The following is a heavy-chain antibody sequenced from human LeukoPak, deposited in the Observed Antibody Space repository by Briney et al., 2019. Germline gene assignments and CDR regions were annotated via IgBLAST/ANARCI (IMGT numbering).Heavy chain of an antibody. D-gene: IGHD4-17*01. V-gene: IGHV4-34*01. CDR1: GGSLSSYY. CDR2: INHSGST. Sequence: SETLSLTCTVSGGSLSSYYWSWIRQPPGKGLEWIGEINHSGSTNYNPSLKSRVTISVDTSKNQFSLKLSSVTAADTAVYYCASNYGDYRYYFDYWGQGTLVTVSS. CDR3: ASNYGDYRYYFDY. J-gene: IGHJ4*02.